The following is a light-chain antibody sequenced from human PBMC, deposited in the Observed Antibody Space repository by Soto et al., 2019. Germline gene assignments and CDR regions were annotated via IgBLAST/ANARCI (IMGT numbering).Light chain of an antibody. J-gene: IGKJ2*01. V-gene: IGKV3-20*01. CDR2: AAS. CDR3: QQQGT. CDR1: RSLSSSY. Sequence: EIVLTQSPGTPSLPPGERATLSCRASRSLSSSYVVWYQQKPGQAPRLLIYAASRRATGIPDRFSGSGSATEYTLTISRLEPEDFAVYYCQQQGTFGQGTKLEIK.